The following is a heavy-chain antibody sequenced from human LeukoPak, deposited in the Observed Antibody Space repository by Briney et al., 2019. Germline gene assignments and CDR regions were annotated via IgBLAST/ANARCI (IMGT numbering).Heavy chain of an antibody. Sequence: GGSLRLSCAASGFTFSSYGMHWVRQAPGKGLEWVAVIWYDGSNKYYADSVKGRFTISRDNSKNTLYLQMNSLRAEDTAVYYCARGVGGWYVGPFDYWGQGTLVTVSS. V-gene: IGHV3-33*01. CDR1: GFTFSSYG. D-gene: IGHD6-19*01. CDR2: IWYDGSNK. CDR3: ARGVGGWYVGPFDY. J-gene: IGHJ4*02.